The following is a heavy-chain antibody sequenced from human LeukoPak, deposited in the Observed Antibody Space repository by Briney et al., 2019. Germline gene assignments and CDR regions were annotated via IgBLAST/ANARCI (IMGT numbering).Heavy chain of an antibody. CDR1: GFTFGDYA. D-gene: IGHD2-2*01. J-gene: IGHJ3*02. CDR2: IRSKAYGGTT. Sequence: PGGSLRLSCTASGFTFGDYAMSWVRQAPGKGLEWVGFIRSKAYGGTTEYAASVKGRFTISRDDSKSIAYLQMNSLKTEDTAVYYCTREYCSSTSCHDAFDIWGQGTMVTVSS. V-gene: IGHV3-49*04. CDR3: TREYCSSTSCHDAFDI.